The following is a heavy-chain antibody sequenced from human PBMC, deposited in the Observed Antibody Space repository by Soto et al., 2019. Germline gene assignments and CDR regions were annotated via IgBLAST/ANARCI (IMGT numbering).Heavy chain of an antibody. D-gene: IGHD1-26*01. Sequence: QLQLVQSGAEVREPGSSVKVSCKASGGTFSSYTVIWVRQAPGQGLEWMGGITPTLNIAKYAEKFQGRVNITADESTSTVNMHLSSLRSEDTAVYFCARGYYSGSNPSSLDYWGQGTLVAVSS. CDR1: GGTFSSYT. V-gene: IGHV1-69*01. J-gene: IGHJ4*02. CDR3: ARGYYSGSNPSSLDY. CDR2: ITPTLNIA.